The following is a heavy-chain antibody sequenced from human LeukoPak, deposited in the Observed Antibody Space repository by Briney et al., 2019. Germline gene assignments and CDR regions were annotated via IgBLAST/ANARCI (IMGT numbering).Heavy chain of an antibody. CDR2: ISGSDGST. J-gene: IGHJ4*02. V-gene: IGHV3-23*01. CDR1: GFSFSNDA. D-gene: IGHD6-19*01. Sequence: GGSLRLSWAASGFSFSNDALSWVSQAPGGGREWVSAISGSDGSTYYADSVKGRFTISRDNSKNTLYLQMNSLRAEDTAAYYCAKADGSGWHVGSDYWGQGTLVTVSS. CDR3: AKADGSGWHVGSDY.